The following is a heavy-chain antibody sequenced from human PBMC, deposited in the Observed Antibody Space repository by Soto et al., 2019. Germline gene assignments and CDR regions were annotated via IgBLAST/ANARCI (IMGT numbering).Heavy chain of an antibody. V-gene: IGHV3-15*07. CDR3: TTVSYSTTGS. CDR1: GFTFSTTW. D-gene: IGHD4-4*01. Sequence: GGSLRLSCVASGFTFSTTWMNWVRQAPGKGLEWVGRIGSKTEGGTTNYAAPVKGRFTISRDDSKNTLYLQMDSLKTEDTAVYYCTTVSYSTTGSWGQGILVTVSS. J-gene: IGHJ5*02. CDR2: IGSKTEGGTT.